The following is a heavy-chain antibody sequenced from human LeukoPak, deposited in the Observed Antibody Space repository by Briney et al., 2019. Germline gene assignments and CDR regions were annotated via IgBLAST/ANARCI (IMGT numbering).Heavy chain of an antibody. CDR1: GFTFDDYG. J-gene: IGHJ2*01. CDR3: AKDRRHTVSGGYFDL. D-gene: IGHD3-10*01. CDR2: INWNGGST. Sequence: GGSLRLSCAASGFTFDDYGMSWVRQAPGKGLEWVSSINWNGGSTAYADSVKGRFTISRDNAKNSLYLQMNSLRAGDTALYYCAKDRRHTVSGGYFDLWGRGTLVIVSS. V-gene: IGHV3-20*04.